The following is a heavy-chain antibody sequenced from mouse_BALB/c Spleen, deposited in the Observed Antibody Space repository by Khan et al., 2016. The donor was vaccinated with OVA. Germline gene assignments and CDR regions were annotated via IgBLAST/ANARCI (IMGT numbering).Heavy chain of an antibody. J-gene: IGHJ3*01. V-gene: IGHV1S135*01. CDR1: GYSFTSYY. D-gene: IGHD2-2*01. CDR2: IDPFSGGT. Sequence: VQLKQSGPELMKPGASVKISCKASGYSFTSYYIHWLMQSHGKSLEWIGYIDPFSGGTTSNQKLKGKATLPEDKSSSTAYIHLSNLTSEDSAVYYCTRHGYVAWFTYWGQGTLVTVSA. CDR3: TRHGYVAWFTY.